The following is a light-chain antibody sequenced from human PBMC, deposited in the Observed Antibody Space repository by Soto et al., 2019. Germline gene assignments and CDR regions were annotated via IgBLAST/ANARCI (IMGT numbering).Light chain of an antibody. CDR3: QQYYSSWT. CDR2: GAS. V-gene: IGKV3-20*01. Sequence: EIVLTQSPGTLSLSPGERATLSCRASQSISGTFLAWYQHKPGQAPRVLIYGASRRATGIPDRFSGSGSGTDLTLTISRLEPEEFALYYCQQYYSSWTVGQGTKVEMK. J-gene: IGKJ1*01. CDR1: QSISGTF.